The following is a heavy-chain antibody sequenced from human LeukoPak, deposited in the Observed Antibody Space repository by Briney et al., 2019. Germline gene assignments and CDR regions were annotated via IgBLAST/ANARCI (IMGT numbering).Heavy chain of an antibody. Sequence: SATLSLTCTVSGGSIRSYYWSWIRQPAGKGLEWIGRIYTSGSTNYNPSFKSRVTMSVDTSKNQFSLKLSSVTAADTAVYYCARDSSGSYSYYYYYYMDVWGKGTTVTVSS. CDR2: IYTSGST. CDR3: ARDSSGSYSYYYYYYMDV. V-gene: IGHV4-4*07. D-gene: IGHD1-26*01. J-gene: IGHJ6*03. CDR1: GGSIRSYY.